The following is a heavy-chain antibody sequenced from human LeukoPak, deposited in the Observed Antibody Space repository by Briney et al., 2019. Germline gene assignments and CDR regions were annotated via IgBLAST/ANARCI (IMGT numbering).Heavy chain of an antibody. J-gene: IGHJ6*03. D-gene: IGHD3-22*01. Sequence: SETLSLTCPVSSGSISSYYWSWIRQPPGKGLEWIGNIYYSGSTNYNPSLKSRVTISVDTSKNQFSLKLSSVTAADTAVYYCTRGSIAYYYMDVWGKGTTVTISS. CDR2: IYYSGST. V-gene: IGHV4-59*01. CDR3: TRGSIAYYYMDV. CDR1: SGSISSYY.